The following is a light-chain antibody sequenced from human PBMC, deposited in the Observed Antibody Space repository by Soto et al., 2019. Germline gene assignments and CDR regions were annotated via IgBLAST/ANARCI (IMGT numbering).Light chain of an antibody. CDR1: QGISSW. CDR2: AAS. Sequence: DIQMTQSPSSLSASVGDRVSITCRATQGISSWVAWYQQRPGKGPKSLIFAASSLQSGVSSRFSGSGSGTDFTLTINSLQPEDSATYYRQQYLTYPHTFGGGTKVEIK. J-gene: IGKJ4*01. CDR3: QQYLTYPHT. V-gene: IGKV1D-16*01.